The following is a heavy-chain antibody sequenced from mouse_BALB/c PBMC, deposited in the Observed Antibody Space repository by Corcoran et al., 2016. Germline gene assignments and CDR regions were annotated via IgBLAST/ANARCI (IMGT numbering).Heavy chain of an antibody. D-gene: IGHD1-1*01. V-gene: IGHV1-39*01. CDR1: GYSFTDYI. Sequence: EIQLQQTGPELVKPGASVKISCKASGYSFTDYIMLWVKQSHGKSLEWIGNINPYYGSTSYNLKFKGKATLTVDKSSSTAYMQLNSLTSEDSAVYYCAIYYGSSYAMYYWGQGTSVTVSS. CDR2: INPYYGST. CDR3: AIYYGSSYAMYY. J-gene: IGHJ4*01.